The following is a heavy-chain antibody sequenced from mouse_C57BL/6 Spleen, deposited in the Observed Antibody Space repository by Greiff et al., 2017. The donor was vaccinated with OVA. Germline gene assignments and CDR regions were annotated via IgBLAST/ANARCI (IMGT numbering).Heavy chain of an antibody. V-gene: IGHV1-26*01. J-gene: IGHJ2*01. CDR3: APGNYFDY. Sequence: VQLQQSGPELVKPGASVKISCKASGYTFTDYYMNWVKQSHGKSLEWIGDINPNNGGTSYNQKFKGKATLTVDKSSSTAYMELRSLTSEDSAVYYCAPGNYFDYWGQGTTLTVSS. CDR1: GYTFTDYY. CDR2: INPNNGGT. D-gene: IGHD1-1*02.